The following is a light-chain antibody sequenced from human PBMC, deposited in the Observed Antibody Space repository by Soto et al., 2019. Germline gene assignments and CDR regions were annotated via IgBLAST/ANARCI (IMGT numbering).Light chain of an antibody. CDR2: DSS. CDR3: QQRKHWPPIT. J-gene: IGKJ5*01. CDR1: QSVDKF. Sequence: GLSQSPATLSLSPGETATLSCRASQSVDKFLAWYQQRPGQPPRLLIFDSSNRATGVPVRFSGSGSGTVFTLTIGSLEPEDSAVYYCQQRKHWPPITFGQGTRLAIK. V-gene: IGKV3-11*01.